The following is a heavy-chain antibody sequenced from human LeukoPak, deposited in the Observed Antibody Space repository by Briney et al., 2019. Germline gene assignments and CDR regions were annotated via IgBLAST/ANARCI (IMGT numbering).Heavy chain of an antibody. CDR3: ARFTGYISSWHELDY. J-gene: IGHJ4*02. Sequence: GGSLRLSCSASGFTFSTYSMNWVRQAPGKGLECVSYISTTCSNIYYADSVKGRFTVSRDSAKNSLYLQMNSLRDDDTAVYYCARFTGYISSWHELDYWGLGTLVTVSS. D-gene: IGHD6-13*01. CDR2: ISTTCSNI. CDR1: GFTFSTYS. V-gene: IGHV3-48*02.